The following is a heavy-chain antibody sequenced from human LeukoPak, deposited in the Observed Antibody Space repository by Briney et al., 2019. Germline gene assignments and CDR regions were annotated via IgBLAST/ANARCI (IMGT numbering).Heavy chain of an antibody. D-gene: IGHD3-22*01. CDR3: ARHVGYYYDIRPSPGAFDI. J-gene: IGHJ3*02. CDR1: GGSISSSNW. Sequence: SETLSLTCAVSGGSISSSNWWSWVRQPPGKGLEWIGEIYHSGSTNYNPSLKSRVTISVDTSKNQFSLKLSSVTAADTAVYYCARHVGYYYDIRPSPGAFDIWGQGTMVTVSS. CDR2: IYHSGST. V-gene: IGHV4-4*02.